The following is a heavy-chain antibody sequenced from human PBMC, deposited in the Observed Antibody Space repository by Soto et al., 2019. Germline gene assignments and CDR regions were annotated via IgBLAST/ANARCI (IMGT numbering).Heavy chain of an antibody. CDR1: GFTFSGYW. V-gene: IGHV3-74*01. CDR3: TRDRPETQYDYHPIFDH. J-gene: IGHJ4*02. D-gene: IGHD5-12*01. CDR2: SNSDGSGI. Sequence: EVQLVESGGGLVQPGGSLRLSCAASGFTFSGYWMHWVRQVPGKGLIWVARSNSDGSGISYADSVRGRFTISRDNVRNILFLQMTRLRGDDSAVYYCTRDRPETQYDYHPIFDHWGQGTLVTVSS.